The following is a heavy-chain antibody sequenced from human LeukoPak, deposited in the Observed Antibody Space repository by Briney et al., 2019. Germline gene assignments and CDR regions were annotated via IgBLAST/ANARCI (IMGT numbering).Heavy chain of an antibody. D-gene: IGHD2-21*02. CDR2: INPNSGGT. Sequence: GASVKVSCKASGYTFTGYYIHWVRQAPGQGLEWMGWINPNSGGTNYAQKFQGRVTMTRDTSISTAYMELSRLRSDDAAVYYCARDYFTANDYWGQGTLVTVSS. J-gene: IGHJ4*02. V-gene: IGHV1-2*02. CDR1: GYTFTGYY. CDR3: ARDYFTANDY.